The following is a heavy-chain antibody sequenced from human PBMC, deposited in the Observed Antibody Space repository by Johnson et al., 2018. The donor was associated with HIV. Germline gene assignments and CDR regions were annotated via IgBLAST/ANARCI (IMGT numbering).Heavy chain of an antibody. CDR1: GFTFSTYD. Sequence: VQLVESGGGLVQPGGSLRLSCAASGFTFSTYDMHWVRQAAGKGLEWVSAIGPAGDTYYPGSVKGRFTISRENAKNSLYLQMNSLRASDTGVYYCARSSGWYGVAAFDIWGQGTMVTVSS. J-gene: IGHJ3*02. CDR3: ARSSGWYGVAAFDI. V-gene: IGHV3-13*01. CDR2: IGPAGDT. D-gene: IGHD6-19*01.